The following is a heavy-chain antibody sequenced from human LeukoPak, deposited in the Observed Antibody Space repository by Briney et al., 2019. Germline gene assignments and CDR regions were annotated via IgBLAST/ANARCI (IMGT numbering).Heavy chain of an antibody. J-gene: IGHJ3*02. V-gene: IGHV3-7*01. CDR1: GFTFRNYW. Sequence: PGGSLRLSCAASGFTFRNYWMTWVRQAPGKGLEWVANINQDGGEKWYVDSVKGRFTISRDNARNSVYLQMNSLRADDTAVYYCARDLGIVVVLTARGAFDIWGQGTMVTVSS. D-gene: IGHD2-15*01. CDR2: INQDGGEK. CDR3: ARDLGIVVVLTARGAFDI.